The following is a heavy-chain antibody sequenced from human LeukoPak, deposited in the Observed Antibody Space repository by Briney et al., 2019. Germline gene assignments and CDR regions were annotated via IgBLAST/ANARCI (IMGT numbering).Heavy chain of an antibody. J-gene: IGHJ4*02. CDR2: INSDGSST. CDR1: GFTFSSYW. V-gene: IGHV3-74*01. D-gene: IGHD3-3*01. Sequence: GGSLRLSCAASGFTFSSYWMHWVRQAPGKGRVWVSRINSDGSSTSYADSVKGRFTISRDNAKNTLYLQMNSLRAEDTAVYYCAGDDFWSGYITRYWGQGTLVTVSS. CDR3: AGDDFWSGYITRY.